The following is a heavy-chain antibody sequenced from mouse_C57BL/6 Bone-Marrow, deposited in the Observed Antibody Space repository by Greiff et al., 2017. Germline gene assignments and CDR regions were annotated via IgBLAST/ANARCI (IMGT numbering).Heavy chain of an antibody. CDR3: AYSLLPYAMGY. CDR2: ISYSGST. Sequence: VQLQQSGPGLVKPSPTLSLTCSVSGYTITSDYWNWIRKFPGNKLEYMGYISYSGSTYYNPSLKSRISITRVTSKNQYYMLLNSVTTADTATDYCAYSLLPYAMGYWGQGTSVTVSA. CDR1: GYTITSDY. J-gene: IGHJ4*01. V-gene: IGHV3-8*01. D-gene: IGHD1-2*01.